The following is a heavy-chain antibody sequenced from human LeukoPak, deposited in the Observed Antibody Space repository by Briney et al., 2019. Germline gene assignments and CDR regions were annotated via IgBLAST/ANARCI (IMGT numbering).Heavy chain of an antibody. J-gene: IGHJ4*02. CDR1: GGTFSTYA. V-gene: IGHV1-69*05. CDR3: ARDGGCGGNCYSSHFDY. CDR2: IIPIFDTA. Sequence: SVKVSCKASGGTFSTYAISWVRQAPGQGLEWMGRIIPIFDTANYAQKFQGRVTITTDESTSTAYMELSSLRFEDTAVYYCARDGGCGGNCYSSHFDYWGQGTQVTVSS. D-gene: IGHD2-21*02.